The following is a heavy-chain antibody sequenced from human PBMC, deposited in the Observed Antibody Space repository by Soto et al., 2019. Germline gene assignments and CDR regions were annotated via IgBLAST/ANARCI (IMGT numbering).Heavy chain of an antibody. J-gene: IGHJ4*02. CDR1: GFTFSSYA. V-gene: IGHV3-23*01. CDR2: ISGRGGST. CDR3: AMKHMKEDFDISGYFARFDC. Sequence: EVQLLESGGGLVQPGGSLRLSCAASGFTFSSYAMSWVRQAPGKGLEWVSAISGRGGSTYYADSVKGRFTISRDNSKNQLYQLINSRRADNTSVYYWAMKHMKEDFDISGYFARFDCWGQGTLVTVSS. D-gene: IGHD3-22*01.